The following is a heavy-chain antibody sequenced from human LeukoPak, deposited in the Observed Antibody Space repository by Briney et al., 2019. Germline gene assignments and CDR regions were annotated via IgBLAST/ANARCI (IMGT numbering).Heavy chain of an antibody. CDR2: IYYSGST. Sequence: PSETLSLTCTVSGGSISSSSYYWGWIRQPPGKGLEWIGSIYYSGSTYYNPSLKSRVTISVDTSKNQFSLKLSSVTAADTAVYYCARDLYSNYIFQHWGQGTLVTVSS. CDR3: ARDLYSNYIFQH. J-gene: IGHJ1*01. CDR1: GGSISSSSYY. V-gene: IGHV4-39*07. D-gene: IGHD4-11*01.